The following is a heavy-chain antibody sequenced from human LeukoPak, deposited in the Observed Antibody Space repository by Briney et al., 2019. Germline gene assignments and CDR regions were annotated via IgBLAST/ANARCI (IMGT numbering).Heavy chain of an antibody. CDR3: AKGKKGSAITMIVVVRNAEYFQH. V-gene: IGHV3-23*01. J-gene: IGHJ1*01. CDR1: GFTFSSYA. CDR2: IRGSDGST. Sequence: GGSLRLSCAASGFTFSSYAMSWVRQAPGRGLEWVSVIRGSDGSTYYADSVKGRLTISRDNSRNTLYLQMNNLRAEDTAVYYCAKGKKGSAITMIVVVRNAEYFQHWGQGTLVTVSS. D-gene: IGHD3-22*01.